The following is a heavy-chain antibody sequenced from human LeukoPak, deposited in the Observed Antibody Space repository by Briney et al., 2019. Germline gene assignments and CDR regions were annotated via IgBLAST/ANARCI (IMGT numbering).Heavy chain of an antibody. Sequence: SETLSLTCVVHGGSFSGYYWSWIRQPPGKGLEWIGEINHSGSTNYNPSLKSRVTISVDTSKNQFSLKLSSVTAADTAVYYCARGRGGYCSSTSCYGYWYFDLWGRGTLVTVSS. V-gene: IGHV4-34*01. J-gene: IGHJ2*01. D-gene: IGHD2-2*01. CDR1: GGSFSGYY. CDR3: ARGRGGYCSSTSCYGYWYFDL. CDR2: INHSGST.